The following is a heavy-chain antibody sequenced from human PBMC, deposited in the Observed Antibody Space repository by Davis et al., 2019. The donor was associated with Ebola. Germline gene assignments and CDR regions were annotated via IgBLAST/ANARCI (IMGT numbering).Heavy chain of an antibody. CDR1: GYSFTSYW. V-gene: IGHV5-51*01. CDR3: ARLHVDDQRDMSKRYGDIYWYFDL. J-gene: IGHJ2*01. CDR2: IYPGDSET. D-gene: IGHD4-17*01. Sequence: PGGSLRLSCKGSGYSFTSYWIGWVRQMPGKGLEWMGIIYPGDSETRYSPSFQGQVTISADKSISTAYLQWSSLKASDTAMYYCARLHVDDQRDMSKRYGDIYWYFDLWGRGTLVTVSS.